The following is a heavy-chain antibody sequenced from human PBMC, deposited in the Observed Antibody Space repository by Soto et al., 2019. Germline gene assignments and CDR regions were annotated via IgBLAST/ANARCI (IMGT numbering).Heavy chain of an antibody. J-gene: IGHJ4*02. D-gene: IGHD1-1*01. CDR1: GYTFTSYG. V-gene: IGHV1-18*01. CDR3: ARGRYGDY. Sequence: QVHLVQSGAEVKKPGASVKVSCKCSGYTFTSYGITWVRQAPGQGLEWMGWISAHNGNTDYAQKLQGRVTVTRDTSTSTAYMELRSLGSDDTAVYYCARGRYGDYWGQGALVTVSS. CDR2: ISAHNGNT.